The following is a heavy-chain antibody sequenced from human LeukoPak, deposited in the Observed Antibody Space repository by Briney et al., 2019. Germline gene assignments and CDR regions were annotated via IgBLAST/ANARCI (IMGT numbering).Heavy chain of an antibody. CDR3: ARGYYDFWSGHPYYFDY. CDR2: IYYSGST. CDR1: GGSISSGGYY. J-gene: IGHJ4*02. D-gene: IGHD3-3*01. Sequence: SQTLSLTCTVSGGSISSGGYYWSWIRQHPGKGLEWIGYIYYSGSTYYNPSLKSRVTISVDTSKNQFSLKPSSVTAADTAVYYCARGYYDFWSGHPYYFDYWGQGTLVTVSS. V-gene: IGHV4-31*03.